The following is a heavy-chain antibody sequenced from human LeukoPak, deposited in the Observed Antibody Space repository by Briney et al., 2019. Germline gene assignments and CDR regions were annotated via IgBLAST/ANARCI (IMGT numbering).Heavy chain of an antibody. Sequence: SETLSLTCAVYGRSFSGYYWSWIRQPPGKGLEWIGEINHSGSTNYNPSLKSRVTISVDTSKNQFSLKLSSVTAADTAVYYCARLGYCSSTSCYGYYFDYWGQGTLVTVSS. V-gene: IGHV4-34*01. CDR1: GRSFSGYY. CDR3: ARLGYCSSTSCYGYYFDY. CDR2: INHSGST. D-gene: IGHD2-2*01. J-gene: IGHJ4*02.